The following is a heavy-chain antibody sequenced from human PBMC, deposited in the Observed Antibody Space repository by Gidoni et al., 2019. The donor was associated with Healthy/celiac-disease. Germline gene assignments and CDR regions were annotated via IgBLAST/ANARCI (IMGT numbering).Heavy chain of an antibody. CDR2: TDYRSKWYN. CDR1: GDSVSSNSPA. CDR3: AREGGLAVAGIDY. D-gene: IGHD6-19*01. V-gene: IGHV6-1*01. J-gene: IGHJ4*02. Sequence: QVQLQQSGPGLVKPSQTLSLPCAISGDSVSSNSPAWNWIRQSPARGLEWLGRTDYRSKWYNDYAVSVKSRITSNPDTSKSQFSLQLNSVTPEDTAVYYCAREGGLAVAGIDYWGQGTLVTVSS.